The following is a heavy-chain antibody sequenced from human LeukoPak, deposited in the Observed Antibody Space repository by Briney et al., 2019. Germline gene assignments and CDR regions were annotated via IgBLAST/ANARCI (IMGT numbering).Heavy chain of an antibody. CDR3: ARDRCEGYCTSFDS. J-gene: IGHJ5*01. CDR2: IHSSGIT. V-gene: IGHV4-4*07. CDR1: GGSVNNYY. D-gene: IGHD2-8*01. Sequence: PSETLSFTCTVSGGSVNNYYWSWIRQPAGKGLEWIGRIHSSGITNYNPSLKSRVSISVDKSKNQFSLRLISVTAADTAVYYCARDRCEGYCTSFDSWGQGTLVTVSS.